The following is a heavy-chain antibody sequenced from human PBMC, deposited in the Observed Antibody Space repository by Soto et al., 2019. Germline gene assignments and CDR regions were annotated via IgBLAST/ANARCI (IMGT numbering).Heavy chain of an antibody. CDR3: AKGGWLDN. V-gene: IGHV1-69*02. D-gene: IGHD6-19*01. CDR2: IIPILGIA. CDR1: GGTFSSYT. J-gene: IGHJ4*02. Sequence: ASVKVSCKASGGTFSSYTISWVRQAPGQGLEWMGRIIPILGIANYAQKFQGRVTITADKSTSTAYMELRSLKADDTAVYYCAKGGWLDNWGQGTLVTVSS.